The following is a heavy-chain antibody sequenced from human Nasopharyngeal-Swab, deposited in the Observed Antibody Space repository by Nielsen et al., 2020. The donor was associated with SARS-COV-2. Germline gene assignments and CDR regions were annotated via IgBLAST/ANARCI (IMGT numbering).Heavy chain of an antibody. Sequence: GESLKISCAASGFTFRSYWMHWVRPAPGKGLVWVSRINSDGSSTSYADSVKGRFTISRDNAKNTLYLQMNSLRAEDTAVYYCARDLPPLYYYYYGMDVWGQGTTVTVSS. CDR3: ARDLPPLYYYYYGMDV. V-gene: IGHV3-74*01. J-gene: IGHJ6*02. CDR2: INSDGSST. CDR1: GFTFRSYW.